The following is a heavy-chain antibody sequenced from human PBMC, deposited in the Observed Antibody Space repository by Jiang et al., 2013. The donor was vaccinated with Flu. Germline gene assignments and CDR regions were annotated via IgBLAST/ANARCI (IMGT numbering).Heavy chain of an antibody. CDR3: ARSVCSGGSCYKFDY. D-gene: IGHD2-15*01. V-gene: IGHV4-31*02. Sequence: SWIRQHPGKGLEWIGSISKSGSTDYNPSLKSRGSISEDTSKSHFTLTLRSVTGADTAVYYCARSVCSGGSCYKFDYWGQGILVTVSS. J-gene: IGHJ4*02. CDR2: ISKSGST.